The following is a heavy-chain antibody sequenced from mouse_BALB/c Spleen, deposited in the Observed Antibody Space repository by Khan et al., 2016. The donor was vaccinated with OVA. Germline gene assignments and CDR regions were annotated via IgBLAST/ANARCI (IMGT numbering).Heavy chain of an antibody. Sequence: VQLKQSGPGLVKPSQSLSLTSTVTGYSITSDYAWDWIRQFPGNKLEWMGYISYSGYTSYNPSLKSRISISRDTSKNQFFLQLTSVTTEDTATYYCARKNYYGYAMDYWGQGTSVTVSS. CDR1: GYSITSDYA. J-gene: IGHJ4*01. D-gene: IGHD1-1*01. V-gene: IGHV3-2*02. CDR2: ISYSGYT. CDR3: ARKNYYGYAMDY.